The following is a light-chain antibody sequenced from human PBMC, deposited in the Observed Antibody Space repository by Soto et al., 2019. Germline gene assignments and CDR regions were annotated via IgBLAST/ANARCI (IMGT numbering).Light chain of an antibody. CDR2: GAS. Sequence: ELVMTQSPATLSASTGERATLSCRASQSVITNVAWYQQKPGQAPRLLIYGASTRATGIPARFSGSGSGTEFTLTISSLQSEDFAVYYCQHYNHWPMYTFGQGTKVEIK. J-gene: IGKJ2*01. CDR1: QSVITN. V-gene: IGKV3-15*01. CDR3: QHYNHWPMYT.